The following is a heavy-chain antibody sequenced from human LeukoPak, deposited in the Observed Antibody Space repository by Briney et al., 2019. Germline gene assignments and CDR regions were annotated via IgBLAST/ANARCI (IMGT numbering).Heavy chain of an antibody. Sequence: PGGSLRLSCAASGFTFSSYSMNWVRQAPGKGLEWVAVISYDGSNKYYADSVKGRFTISRDNSKNTLYLQMNSLRAEDTAVYYCASEEGPVDYWGQGTLVTVSS. J-gene: IGHJ4*02. CDR2: ISYDGSNK. V-gene: IGHV3-30*03. CDR3: ASEEGPVDY. CDR1: GFTFSSYS.